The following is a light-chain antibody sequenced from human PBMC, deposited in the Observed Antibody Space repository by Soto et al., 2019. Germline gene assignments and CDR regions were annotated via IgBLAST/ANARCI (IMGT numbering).Light chain of an antibody. CDR2: GNS. CDR3: QSYASSLSGLV. CDR1: SSNIGAGYD. J-gene: IGLJ1*01. Sequence: QSVLTQPPSVSGAPGQRVTISCTGSSSNIGAGYDVHWYQQLPGTAPKLLIYGNSNRPSGVPDRFSGSKSGTSASMAITGVQAEDEADYYCQSYASSLSGLVFGTGTKVTVL. V-gene: IGLV1-40*01.